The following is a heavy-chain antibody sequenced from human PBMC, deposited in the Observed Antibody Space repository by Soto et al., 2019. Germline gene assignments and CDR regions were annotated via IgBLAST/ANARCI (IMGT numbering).Heavy chain of an antibody. Sequence: PGGSLRLSCAASGFTFSSYSMSWVRQAPGKGLEWVSGISGTGGSTYYADSVKGRFTISRDNSKNTLYLQMNSLRAEDTAVYYCAKDRRDYDSSGYYATFDYWGKGTLVTVS. CDR3: AKDRRDYDSSGYYATFDY. D-gene: IGHD3-22*01. V-gene: IGHV3-23*01. CDR1: GFTFSSYS. J-gene: IGHJ4*02. CDR2: ISGTGGST.